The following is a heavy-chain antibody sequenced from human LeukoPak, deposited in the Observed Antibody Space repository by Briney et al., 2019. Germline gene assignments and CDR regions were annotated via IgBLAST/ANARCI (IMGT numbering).Heavy chain of an antibody. J-gene: IGHJ4*02. Sequence: PGGSPRLSCAASGLTFSDYSMNWVRQAPGKGLEWISYIGIDSGNTNYADSVKGRFTISGDKAKNSLYLQMNSLRVEDTAVYYCARDYKYAFDNWGQGTLVTVSS. CDR3: ARDYKYAFDN. V-gene: IGHV3-48*01. CDR2: IGIDSGNT. CDR1: GLTFSDYS. D-gene: IGHD5-24*01.